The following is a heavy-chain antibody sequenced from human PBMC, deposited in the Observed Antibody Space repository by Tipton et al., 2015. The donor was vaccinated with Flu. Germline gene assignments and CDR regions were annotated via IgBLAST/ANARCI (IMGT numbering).Heavy chain of an antibody. CDR1: GGSISSYY. Sequence: TLSLTCTVSGGSISSYYWSWIRQPPGKGLEWIGYIYYSGSTNYNPSLKSRVTISVDTSKNQFSLKLSSVTAADTAVYYCARGGPDIVVVPDDAFDIWGQGTMVTVSS. D-gene: IGHD2-2*01. CDR3: ARGGPDIVVVPDDAFDI. J-gene: IGHJ3*02. CDR2: IYYSGST. V-gene: IGHV4-59*01.